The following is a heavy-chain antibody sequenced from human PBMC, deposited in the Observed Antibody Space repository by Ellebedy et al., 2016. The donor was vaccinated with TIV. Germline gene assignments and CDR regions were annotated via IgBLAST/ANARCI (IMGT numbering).Heavy chain of an antibody. J-gene: IGHJ5*02. CDR1: GGSISSSFYY. V-gene: IGHV4-39*07. Sequence: SETLSLTXTVSGGSISSSFYYWGWIRQPPGKGLEWIGSIYYSERTYYNPSLKSRVTISVDTSKNQFSLKLRSVTAADTAVYYCARTSGHVLVTLDPWGQGILVTVSS. CDR2: IYYSERT. CDR3: ARTSGHVLVTLDP. D-gene: IGHD2-8*02.